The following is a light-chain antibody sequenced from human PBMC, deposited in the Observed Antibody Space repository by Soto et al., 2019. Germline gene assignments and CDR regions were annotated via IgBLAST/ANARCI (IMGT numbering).Light chain of an antibody. J-gene: IGKJ1*01. CDR1: QSISSW. Sequence: DIQMNQSPSRLSASVGDRVTITCRASQSISSWLAWYQQKPGKAPKLLIYKASSLESGVPSRFSGSGSGTEFTLTISSLQPDDFATYYCQQYNSYSWTFGQGTKVDI. CDR2: KAS. CDR3: QQYNSYSWT. V-gene: IGKV1-5*03.